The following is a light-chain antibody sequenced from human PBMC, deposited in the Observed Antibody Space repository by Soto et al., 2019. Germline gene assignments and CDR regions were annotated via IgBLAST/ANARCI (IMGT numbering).Light chain of an antibody. CDR3: SSYTTTTRL. V-gene: IGLV2-14*01. Sequence: QSVLTQPASVAGSPGQSITISCTGTSSDIGSNNSVSWFQQRPGKAPTLIIYEVSNRPSGVSTHFSGSKSGNTASLTISGLLPEDEAEYYCSSYTTTTRLFGGGTKLTVL. CDR2: EVS. J-gene: IGLJ3*02. CDR1: SSDIGSNNS.